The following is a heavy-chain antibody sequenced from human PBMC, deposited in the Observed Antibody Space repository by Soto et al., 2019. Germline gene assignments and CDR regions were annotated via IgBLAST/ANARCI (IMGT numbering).Heavy chain of an antibody. Sequence: SETLSLTCAVSGGSISSGGYSWSWIRQPPGKGLEWIGYIYHSGSTYYNPSLKSRVTISVDRSKNQFSLKLSSVTAADTAVYYCARDGSVAGPGYFDYWGQGTLVTVSS. J-gene: IGHJ4*02. V-gene: IGHV4-30-2*01. CDR1: GGSISSGGYS. CDR2: IYHSGST. CDR3: ARDGSVAGPGYFDY. D-gene: IGHD6-19*01.